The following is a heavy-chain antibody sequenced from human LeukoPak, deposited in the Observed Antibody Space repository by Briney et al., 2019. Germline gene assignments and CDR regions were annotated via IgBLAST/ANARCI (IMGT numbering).Heavy chain of an antibody. CDR2: TSSSGTTK. Sequence: GGSLRLSCAASGFTFSSYEMNWVRQAPGKGLEWLSYTSSSGTTKYYADSVKGRFTISRDNAKNSLYLQMNSLRAEDTAVYYCARGSYSSGYYFDYWGQGTLVTVSS. J-gene: IGHJ4*02. CDR3: ARGSYSSGYYFDY. D-gene: IGHD6-19*01. V-gene: IGHV3-48*03. CDR1: GFTFSSYE.